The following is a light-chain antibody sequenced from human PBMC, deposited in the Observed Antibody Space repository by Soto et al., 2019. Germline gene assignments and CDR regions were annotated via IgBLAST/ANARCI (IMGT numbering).Light chain of an antibody. CDR3: QQYDNLPLT. V-gene: IGKV1-33*01. Sequence: DIQMTQSPSSLSASVGDRVTITCQASQDISNYFNWYQQKPGKAPKLLIYDASNLETGVPSRFSGSTSGTDFTFTISSLQPDDIATYDCQQYDNLPLTFGGGTKVEIK. CDR1: QDISNY. J-gene: IGKJ4*01. CDR2: DAS.